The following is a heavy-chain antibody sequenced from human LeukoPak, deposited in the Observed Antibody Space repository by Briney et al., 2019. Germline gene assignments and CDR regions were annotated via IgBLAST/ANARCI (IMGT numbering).Heavy chain of an antibody. CDR1: GFIFSSYA. D-gene: IGHD3-3*01. CDR2: SGSGGST. V-gene: IGHV3-23*01. J-gene: IGHJ4*02. CDR3: AKDFWSGYYPDY. Sequence: GGSLRLSCAGSGFIFSSYAMSWVRQAPGKGLGWVSGSGSGGSTHYADSVKGRFTISRDNSKNTLYLQMNSLRAEDTAKYYCAKDFWSGYYPDYWGQGTLVTVSS.